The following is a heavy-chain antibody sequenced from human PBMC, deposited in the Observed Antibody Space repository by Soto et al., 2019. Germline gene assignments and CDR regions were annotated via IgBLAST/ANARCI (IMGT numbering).Heavy chain of an antibody. CDR2: SRNRVNNLST. CDR3: SRVDPSPKSPDY. J-gene: IGHJ4*02. CDR1: EFSFSDQY. V-gene: IGHV3-72*01. Sequence: PVGSLGLSCTVSADSEFSFSDQYMDWVRQAPGKGLEWVGCSRNRVNNLSTAYAASVQGRFTISRDESKNTVYLQMHSLKTDDTVVYYCSRVDPSPKSPDYWGQGTLVTVSS. D-gene: IGHD3-9*01.